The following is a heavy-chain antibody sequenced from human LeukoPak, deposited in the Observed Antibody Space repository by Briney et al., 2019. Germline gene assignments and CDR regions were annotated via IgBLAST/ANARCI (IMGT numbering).Heavy chain of an antibody. Sequence: SETLSLTCTVSGGSISSSSYYWGWIRQPPGKGLEWIGSIYYSGSTYYNPSLKSRVTISVDTSKNQFSLKLSSVTAADTAEYFCARSVDTYYYDSSGYYFDYWGQGTLVTVSS. CDR1: GGSISSSSYY. D-gene: IGHD3-22*01. CDR2: IYYSGST. V-gene: IGHV4-39*07. J-gene: IGHJ4*02. CDR3: ARSVDTYYYDSSGYYFDY.